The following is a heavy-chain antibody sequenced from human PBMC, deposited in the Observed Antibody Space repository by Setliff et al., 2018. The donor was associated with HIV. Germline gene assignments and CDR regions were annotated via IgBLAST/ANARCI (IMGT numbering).Heavy chain of an antibody. CDR1: GYNFINYG. J-gene: IGHJ4*02. V-gene: IGHV1-18*01. Sequence: ASVKVSCKASGYNFINYGISWVRQAPGQGLEWMGWISVFNGDTTYAQNLQGRFTMTSDTSTTTAYMELRNLRSDDTAVYYCARIPNHSSGFDYWGQGTPVTVSS. D-gene: IGHD3-22*01. CDR2: ISVFNGDT. CDR3: ARIPNHSSGFDY.